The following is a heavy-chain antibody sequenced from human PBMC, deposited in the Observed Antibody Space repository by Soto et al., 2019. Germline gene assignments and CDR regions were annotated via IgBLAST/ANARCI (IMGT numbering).Heavy chain of an antibody. CDR3: ARRLRDSSGYYFDY. Sequence: PGESLKISCKGSGYSFISYWIGWVRQMPGKGLEWMGIIYPGDSDARYSPYFQGQVTISADKSISTAYLQWSSLKASDTAMYYCARRLRDSSGYYFDYWGQGTLVTVSS. CDR2: IYPGDSDA. D-gene: IGHD3-22*01. CDR1: GYSFISYW. J-gene: IGHJ4*02. V-gene: IGHV5-51*01.